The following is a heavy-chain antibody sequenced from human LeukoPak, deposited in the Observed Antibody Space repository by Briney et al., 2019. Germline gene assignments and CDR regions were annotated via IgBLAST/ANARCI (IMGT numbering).Heavy chain of an antibody. J-gene: IGHJ4*02. CDR1: GYSISSGYY. V-gene: IGHV4-38-2*02. D-gene: IGHD2-15*01. CDR2: IYHSGSP. Sequence: SETLSLTCTVSGYSISSGYYWGWIRQPPGKGLEWIGSIYHSGSPYYNPSLKSRVTISVDTSKNQFSLKLGSVTAADTAVYYCAREYCSGGSCYSGYWGQGTLVTVSS. CDR3: AREYCSGGSCYSGY.